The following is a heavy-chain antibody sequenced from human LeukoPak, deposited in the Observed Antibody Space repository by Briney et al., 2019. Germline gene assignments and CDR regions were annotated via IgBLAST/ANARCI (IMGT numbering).Heavy chain of an antibody. CDR1: GGSISSSSYY. CDR2: INHSGGA. V-gene: IGHV4-39*07. D-gene: IGHD4-17*01. Sequence: SETLSLTCTVSGGSISSSSYYWGWIRQPPGKGLEWIGEINHSGGANYNPSLKSRVTISLDTSKNQFSLKLSSVTAADTAVYYCARGQGTVTTHWGQGTLVTVSS. J-gene: IGHJ4*02. CDR3: ARGQGTVTTH.